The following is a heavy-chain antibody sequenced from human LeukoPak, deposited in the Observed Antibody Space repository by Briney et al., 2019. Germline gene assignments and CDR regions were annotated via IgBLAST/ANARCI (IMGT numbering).Heavy chain of an antibody. J-gene: IGHJ4*02. D-gene: IGHD6-19*01. V-gene: IGHV1-3*01. CDR1: GYSFTNYA. CDR3: ARDPGSGWYYFDY. CDR2: INAGNDDK. Sequence: GASVKVSCKASGYSFTNYAMQWVRQAPGQRLEWMGWINAGNDDKRFSQKFQDRVTITRDTSASTAYMELSSLRSEDTAVYYCARDPGSGWYYFDYWGQGTLVTVSS.